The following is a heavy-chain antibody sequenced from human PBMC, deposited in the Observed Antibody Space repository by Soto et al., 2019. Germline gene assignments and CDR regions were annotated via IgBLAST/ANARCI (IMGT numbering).Heavy chain of an antibody. D-gene: IGHD2-2*02. CDR2: VSGSGGST. J-gene: IGHJ6*02. CDR1: GFTFSNYA. Sequence: GGSLRLSCAASGFTFSNYAMNWVRQAPGKGLEWVSAVSGSGGSTYYADSVKGRFTISRDNSKNTLYLQMNSLRAEDTAVYYCAKDHPVTVVVPAAILPYYYYGMDVWGQGTTVTVSS. CDR3: AKDHPVTVVVPAAILPYYYYGMDV. V-gene: IGHV3-23*01.